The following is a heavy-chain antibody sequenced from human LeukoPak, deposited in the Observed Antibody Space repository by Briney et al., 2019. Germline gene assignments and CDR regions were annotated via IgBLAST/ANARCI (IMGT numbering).Heavy chain of an antibody. CDR2: ISSSGSTI. D-gene: IGHD2-2*02. Sequence: GGSLRLSCAASGFTFSSYEMNWVRQAPGKGLEWVSYISSSGSTIYYADSVKGRFTISRDNAKNSLYLQMNSLRAEDTAVYYCARDSCSSTSCYTWGYYYYGMDVWGQGTTVTASS. CDR3: ARDSCSSTSCYTWGYYYYGMDV. V-gene: IGHV3-48*03. J-gene: IGHJ6*02. CDR1: GFTFSSYE.